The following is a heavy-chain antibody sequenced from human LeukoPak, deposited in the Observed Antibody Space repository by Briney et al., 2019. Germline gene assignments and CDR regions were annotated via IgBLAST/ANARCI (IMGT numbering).Heavy chain of an antibody. CDR2: IYHSGST. Sequence: KASETLSLTCTVSSYSISSGYYWGWIRQPPGKGLEWIGSIYHSGSTYYNPSLKSRVTISVDTSKNQFSLKLSSVTAADTAVYYCARAPSSWYNWFDPWGQGTLVTVSS. J-gene: IGHJ5*02. V-gene: IGHV4-38-2*02. CDR3: ARAPSSWYNWFDP. CDR1: SYSISSGYY. D-gene: IGHD6-13*01.